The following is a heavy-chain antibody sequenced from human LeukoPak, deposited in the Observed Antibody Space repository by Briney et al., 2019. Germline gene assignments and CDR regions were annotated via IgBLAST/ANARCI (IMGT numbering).Heavy chain of an antibody. CDR2: IWYDGSNK. D-gene: IGHD2-2*01. J-gene: IGHJ4*02. V-gene: IGHV3-33*01. CDR3: ARDEGYCSSTSCSGYFDY. CDR1: GFTFSSYG. Sequence: PGRSLRLSCAASGFTFSSYGMHWVRQAPGKGLEWVAVIWYDGSNKYYADSVKGRFTISRDNSKNTLYLQMNSLRAEDTAVYYCARDEGYCSSTSCSGYFDYWGQGTLVTVSS.